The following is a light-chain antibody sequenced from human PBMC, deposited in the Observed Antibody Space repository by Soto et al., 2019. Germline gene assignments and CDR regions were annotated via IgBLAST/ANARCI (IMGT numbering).Light chain of an antibody. CDR3: RSISSNGHWV. CDR2: EDT. J-gene: IGLJ3*02. CDR1: SSDVGGSKV. V-gene: IGLV2-23*01. Sequence: QSALTQPASVSGSPGQSITISCTGPSSDVGGSKVVSWYQHHPGKAPKLIIYEDTKRPSGVSTRFSGSKSGNTASLTISGLQGWGGGDFFRRSISSNGHWVFGGRTQLPVL.